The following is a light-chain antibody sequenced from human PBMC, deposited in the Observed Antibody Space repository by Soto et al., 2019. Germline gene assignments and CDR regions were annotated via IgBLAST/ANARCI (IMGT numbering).Light chain of an antibody. CDR2: KAS. V-gene: IGKV1-5*03. CDR1: QSISTW. CDR3: QQYHSYPWT. J-gene: IGKJ1*01. Sequence: DIQMTQSPSTLSASVGDTVTITCRANQSISTWLAWYHQIPGKAPKLLIYKASSLESGVPSRFSGSGSGTEFTLTISSLQPDDFATYYCQQYHSYPWTFGQGTKVEFK.